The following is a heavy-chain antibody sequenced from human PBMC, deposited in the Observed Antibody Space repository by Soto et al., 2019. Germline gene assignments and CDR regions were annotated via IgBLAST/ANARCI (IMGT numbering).Heavy chain of an antibody. D-gene: IGHD6-13*01. CDR2: IWYDGSKK. CDR3: ETDIVGGSWYSLAS. V-gene: IGHV3-33*03. Sequence: QVHLVESGGGVVQPGRSLRLACAASGFRFSGYGMQGVRQTPGKGLEWVGVIWYDGSKKYYADSVKGRFTISRDNSRNNVFLQMDSMGVEDTAVYYCETDIVGGSWYSLASWGPGILVTVSS. CDR1: GFRFSGYG. J-gene: IGHJ5*02.